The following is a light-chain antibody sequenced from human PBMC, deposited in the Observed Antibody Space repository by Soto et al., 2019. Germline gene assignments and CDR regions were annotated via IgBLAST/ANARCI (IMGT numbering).Light chain of an antibody. V-gene: IGLV2-14*01. J-gene: IGLJ1*01. CDR1: SSDVGGYDF. CDR2: EVS. Sequence: QSVLTQPASVSGSPGQSITISCTGTSSDVGGYDFVSWYQHHPGKAPKLMIYEVSTRPSGVSDRFSGSKSGNTASLTISGLQAEDEADYYCSSYTSDWGAFGTGTKATVL. CDR3: SSYTSDWGA.